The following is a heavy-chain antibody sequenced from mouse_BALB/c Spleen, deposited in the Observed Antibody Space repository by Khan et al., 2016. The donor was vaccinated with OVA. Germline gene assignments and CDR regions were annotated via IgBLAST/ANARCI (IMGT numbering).Heavy chain of an antibody. Sequence: EVELVESGGGLVQPGGSRKLSCAASRFTFSSFGMHWVRQAPKKGLEWVAYISSGSSTIYYVDTVKGRFTISRDNPKNTLFLQMTSLRSEDTAMYYCVRSGGNFHWYFDVWGAGTSVTVSS. J-gene: IGHJ1*01. CDR1: RFTFSSFG. V-gene: IGHV5-17*02. CDR3: VRSGGNFHWYFDV. CDR2: ISSGSSTI. D-gene: IGHD2-1*01.